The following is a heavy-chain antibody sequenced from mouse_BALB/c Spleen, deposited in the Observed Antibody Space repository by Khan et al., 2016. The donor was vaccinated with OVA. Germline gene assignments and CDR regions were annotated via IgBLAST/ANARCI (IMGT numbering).Heavy chain of an antibody. V-gene: IGHV2-2*01. Sequence: QVQLQQSGPGLVQPSQSLSITCTVSGFSLNTYGIHWIRQSQGKGLEWLGVIRSGGSTDYNGAFISRLNITKDNSKSQVFFKMNSLQADDTAIYYCARNSYMYDFTYWGQGTLVTVSA. CDR1: GFSLNTYG. J-gene: IGHJ3*01. CDR3: ARNSYMYDFTY. CDR2: IRSGGST. D-gene: IGHD2-14*01.